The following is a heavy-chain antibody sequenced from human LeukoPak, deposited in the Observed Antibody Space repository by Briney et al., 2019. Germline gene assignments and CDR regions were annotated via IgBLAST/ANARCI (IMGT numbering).Heavy chain of an antibody. V-gene: IGHV3-23*01. CDR3: VSYCGGDCYSADNWFDP. D-gene: IGHD2-21*02. CDR1: QFTFSNYA. Sequence: GGSLRLSCAASQFTFSNYAMSWVRQAPGKGLEWVSGISGSGDSTHYADSVKGRSTISRDNSRNTLFLQMNSLRVEDTALYYCVSYCGGDCYSADNWFDPWGQGTRVTVSS. J-gene: IGHJ5*02. CDR2: ISGSGDST.